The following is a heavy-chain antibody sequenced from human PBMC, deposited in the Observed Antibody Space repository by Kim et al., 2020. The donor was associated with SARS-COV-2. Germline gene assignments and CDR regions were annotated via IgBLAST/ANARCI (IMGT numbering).Heavy chain of an antibody. D-gene: IGHD6-13*01. V-gene: IGHV3-9*01. Sequence: SVKGRFTISRDNAKTSLYLQMNSLRAEDTALYYCAKGATYSSSWYYFDYWGQGTLVTVSS. CDR3: AKGATYSSSWYYFDY. J-gene: IGHJ4*02.